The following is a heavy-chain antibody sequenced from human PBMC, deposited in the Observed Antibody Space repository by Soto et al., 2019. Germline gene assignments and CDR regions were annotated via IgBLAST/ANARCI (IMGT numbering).Heavy chain of an antibody. Sequence: GGSLRLSCAASGFTLSAYTMSWVRQAPGKGLEWVSGVTQDGGSLYADSVRGRFTISRDNSKNTVYLQMNSMRTDDTAMYYCAKDRKRDGFWSFVHWGQGTLVTISS. CDR1: GFTLSAYT. V-gene: IGHV3-23*01. J-gene: IGHJ4*01. CDR3: AKDRKRDGFWSFVH. CDR2: VTQDGGS. D-gene: IGHD3-3*01.